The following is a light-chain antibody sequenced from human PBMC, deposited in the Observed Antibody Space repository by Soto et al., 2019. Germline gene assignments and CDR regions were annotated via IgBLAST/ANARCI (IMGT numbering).Light chain of an antibody. Sequence: PGERATLSCRASQSINNYLAWYQQKPGQPPRLLIYDASNRATAIPVRFSGSGSGTDFTLTISSLEPEDSAVYYCQYRGIWPPGATFGGETKVEIK. V-gene: IGKV3-11*01. CDR2: DAS. CDR1: QSINNY. CDR3: QYRGIWPPGAT. J-gene: IGKJ4*01.